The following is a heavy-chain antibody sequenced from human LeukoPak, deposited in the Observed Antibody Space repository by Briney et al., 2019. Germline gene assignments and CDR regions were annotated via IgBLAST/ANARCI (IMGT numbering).Heavy chain of an antibody. Sequence: SETLSLTCTVSDGSISSGSYYWSWTRQPAGKGLEWIGRIYTSGSTNYNPSLKSRVTISVDTSKNQFSLKLSSVTAADTAVYYCARGSGSYLSYWGQGTLVTVSS. V-gene: IGHV4-61*02. D-gene: IGHD1-26*01. CDR1: DGSISSGSYY. CDR2: IYTSGST. CDR3: ARGSGSYLSY. J-gene: IGHJ4*02.